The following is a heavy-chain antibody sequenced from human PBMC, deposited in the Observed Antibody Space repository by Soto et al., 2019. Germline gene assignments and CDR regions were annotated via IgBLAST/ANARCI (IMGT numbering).Heavy chain of an antibody. CDR1: GFTFSNYP. V-gene: IGHV3-23*01. Sequence: EVQLLESGGGLVQPGGSLRLSCAASGFTFSNYPMSWVLQAPGQGLEWVSGISGSGETPYYADSVKARFTISRDNYTYMLYLQMNSLRAEVTAVYYWAKDRRITMVRGVLRAFDSWGQGDLVTVS. J-gene: IGHJ4*01. CDR2: ISGSGETP. CDR3: AKDRRITMVRGVLRAFDS. D-gene: IGHD3-10*01.